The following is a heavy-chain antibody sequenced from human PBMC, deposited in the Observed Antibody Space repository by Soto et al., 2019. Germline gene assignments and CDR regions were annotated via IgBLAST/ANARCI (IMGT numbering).Heavy chain of an antibody. J-gene: IGHJ4*02. Sequence: SETLSLTCTVSGGSISSYYWSWIRQPPGKGLEWIGYIYYSGSTNYNPSLKSRVTISVDTSKNQFSLKLSSVTAADTAVYYCARGVVATIPDYWGQGTLVTVSS. CDR3: ARGVVATIPDY. CDR2: IYYSGST. D-gene: IGHD5-12*01. CDR1: GGSISSYY. V-gene: IGHV4-59*01.